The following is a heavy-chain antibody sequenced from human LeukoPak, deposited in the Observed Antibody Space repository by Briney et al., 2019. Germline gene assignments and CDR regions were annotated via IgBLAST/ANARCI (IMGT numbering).Heavy chain of an antibody. Sequence: SETLSLICTVSGGSISSYYWSWFRQPPGKGLEWIGYIYYSGSTNYNPSLKSRVTISVDTSKNQFSLKLSSVTAADTAVYYCARLYSSGWYGDYFDYWGQGTLVTVSS. CDR1: GGSISSYY. CDR3: ARLYSSGWYGDYFDY. J-gene: IGHJ4*02. V-gene: IGHV4-59*08. CDR2: IYYSGST. D-gene: IGHD6-19*01.